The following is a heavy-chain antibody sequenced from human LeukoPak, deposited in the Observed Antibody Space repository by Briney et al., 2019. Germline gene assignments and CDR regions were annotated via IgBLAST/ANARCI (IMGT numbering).Heavy chain of an antibody. CDR3: AKDKNYGDYWDYFDY. CDR2: IGRNSGSI. D-gene: IGHD4-17*01. V-gene: IGHV3-9*01. Sequence: GRSLRLSCAASGFTFDDYAMHWVRQAPGKGLEWVSGIGRNSGSIGYADSVKGRFTISRDNAKNSLYLQMNSLRAEDTALYYCAKDKNYGDYWDYFDYWGQGTLVTVSS. CDR1: GFTFDDYA. J-gene: IGHJ4*02.